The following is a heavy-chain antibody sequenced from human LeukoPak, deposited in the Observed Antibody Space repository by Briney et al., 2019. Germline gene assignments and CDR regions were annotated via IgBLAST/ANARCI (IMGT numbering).Heavy chain of an antibody. J-gene: IGHJ4*02. D-gene: IGHD3-10*01. CDR1: SGSISNSAYY. CDR2: IYYSGST. Sequence: SETLSLTCTVSSGSISNSAYYWDWIRQPPGKGLEWIGSIYYSGSTYYNPSLKSRATMSVDTSKKQFSLKLSSVTAADTAVYYCAREVAVTMIRGAHFDYWGQGTLVTVSS. CDR3: AREVAVTMIRGAHFDY. V-gene: IGHV4-39*07.